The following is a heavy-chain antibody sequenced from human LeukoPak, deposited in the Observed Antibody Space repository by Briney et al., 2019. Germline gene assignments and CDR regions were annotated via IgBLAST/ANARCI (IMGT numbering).Heavy chain of an antibody. J-gene: IGHJ4*02. CDR3: ARGFHIVGATYFDY. CDR1: GYTFTSYG. CDR2: ISAYNGNT. D-gene: IGHD1-26*01. Sequence: ASVKVSCKASGYTFTSYGISWVRQAPGQGLEWMGWISAYNGNTNYAQKLQGRVTMTTDTSTSTAYMELRSLRSDYTAVYYCARGFHIVGATYFDYWGQGTLVTVSS. V-gene: IGHV1-18*01.